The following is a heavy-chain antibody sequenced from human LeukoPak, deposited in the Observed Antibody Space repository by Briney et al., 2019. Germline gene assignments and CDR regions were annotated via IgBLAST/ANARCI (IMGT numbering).Heavy chain of an antibody. J-gene: IGHJ6*03. CDR3: ARTYYYYMDV. CDR2: ISSSGSTI. Sequence: GGSLRLSCAASGFTFSSYAMNWVRQAPGKGLEWVSYISSSGSTIYYADSVKGRFTISRDNAKNSLYLQMNSLRAEDTAVYYCARTYYYYMDVWGKGTTVTISS. CDR1: GFTFSSYA. V-gene: IGHV3-48*03.